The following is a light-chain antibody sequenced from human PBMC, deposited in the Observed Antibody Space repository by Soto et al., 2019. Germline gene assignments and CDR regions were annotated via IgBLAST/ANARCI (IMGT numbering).Light chain of an antibody. Sequence: IQMTQSPSSLSATVGDRVTITCRASRDVSSYLVWYQQKPGKAPELLIYAASTLQSGVPLRFSGSGSGTEFTLTLSSLQPEDFATYYCQQLSYYPRTFGQGTKLEI. V-gene: IGKV1-9*01. CDR1: RDVSSY. CDR2: AAS. CDR3: QQLSYYPRT. J-gene: IGKJ2*01.